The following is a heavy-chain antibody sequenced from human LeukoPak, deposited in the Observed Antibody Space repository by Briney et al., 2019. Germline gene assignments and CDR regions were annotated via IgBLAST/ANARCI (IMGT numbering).Heavy chain of an antibody. Sequence: SETLSLTCAVSGGSISSYYWSWIRQPPGKGLEWIGYIFYTGSTNYNPSLKSRVTISVDRSKNQFTLKLSSVTAADTAVYYCARGPPPDFDCWGQGTLVTVSS. V-gene: IGHV4-59*12. CDR1: GGSISSYY. CDR2: IFYTGST. CDR3: ARGPPPDFDC. J-gene: IGHJ4*02.